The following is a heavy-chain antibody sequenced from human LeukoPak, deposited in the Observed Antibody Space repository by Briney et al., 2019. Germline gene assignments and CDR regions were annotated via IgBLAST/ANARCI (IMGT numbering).Heavy chain of an antibody. CDR3: ARDYPTWTPYYFDY. V-gene: IGHV3-11*06. CDR1: GFTFSDYY. Sequence: GGSLRLSCAASGFTFSDYYMSWIRQAPGKGLEWVSYISSSSSYTNYADSVKGRFTISRDNAKKSLYLQMNSLRAEDTAVYYCARDYPTWTPYYFDYWGQGTLVTVSS. CDR2: ISSSSSYT. J-gene: IGHJ4*02. D-gene: IGHD3/OR15-3a*01.